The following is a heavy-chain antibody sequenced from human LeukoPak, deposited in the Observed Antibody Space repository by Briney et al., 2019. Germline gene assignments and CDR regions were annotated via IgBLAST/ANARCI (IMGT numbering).Heavy chain of an antibody. Sequence: SETLSLTCIVSGGSISSYYWSWIRQPPGKGLEWIGSIYYSGSTYYNPSLKSRVTISVDTSKNQFSLKLSSVTAADTAVYYCARQGRDGYKVYYMDVWGKGTTVTVSS. D-gene: IGHD5-24*01. CDR2: IYYSGST. J-gene: IGHJ6*03. CDR3: ARQGRDGYKVYYMDV. V-gene: IGHV4-39*01. CDR1: GGSISSYY.